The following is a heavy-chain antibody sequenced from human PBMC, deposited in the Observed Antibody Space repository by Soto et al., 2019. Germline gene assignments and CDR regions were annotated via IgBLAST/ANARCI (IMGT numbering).Heavy chain of an antibody. Sequence: ASVKVSCKASGYTFTSYYMHWVRQAPGQGLEWMGIINPSGGSTSYAQKFQGRVTMTRDTSTSTVYMELSSLRSEDTAVYYCARDPDSGYDWGGLDYWGQGTLVTVSS. CDR2: INPSGGST. J-gene: IGHJ4*02. D-gene: IGHD5-12*01. CDR1: GYTFTSYY. V-gene: IGHV1-46*03. CDR3: ARDPDSGYDWGGLDY.